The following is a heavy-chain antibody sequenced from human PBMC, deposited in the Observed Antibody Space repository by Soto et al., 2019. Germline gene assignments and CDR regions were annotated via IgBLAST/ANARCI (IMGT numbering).Heavy chain of an antibody. CDR2: ISGSGGST. J-gene: IGHJ6*02. V-gene: IGHV3-23*01. CDR3: AEDYDFWSGYFDRHYYGMDV. D-gene: IGHD3-3*01. CDR1: GFTFSSYA. Sequence: GGSLRLSCAASGFTFSSYAMSWVRQAPGKGLEWVSAISGSGGSTYYADSVKGRFTISRDNSKNTLYLQMNSLRAEDTAVYYCAEDYDFWSGYFDRHYYGMDVWGQGTTVTVSS.